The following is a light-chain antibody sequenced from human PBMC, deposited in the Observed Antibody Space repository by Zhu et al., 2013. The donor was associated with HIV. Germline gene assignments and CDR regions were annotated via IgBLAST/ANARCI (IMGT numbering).Light chain of an antibody. CDR2: GAS. V-gene: IGKV3-15*01. Sequence: EIVLTQSPVTLSVSPGERAILSCRASQSVASNLAWYQRRPGQAPRLLIYGASTRATGVPARFSGSGSGTDFTLTVSSLQSEDFAVYFCQQYDNWPPITFGQGTRLEIK. CDR3: QQYDNWPPIT. CDR1: QSVASN. J-gene: IGKJ5*01.